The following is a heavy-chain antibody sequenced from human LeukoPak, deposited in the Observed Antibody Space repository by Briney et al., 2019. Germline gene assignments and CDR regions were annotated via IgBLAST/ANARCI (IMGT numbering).Heavy chain of an antibody. CDR3: ARGPTSGWAYYFDS. J-gene: IGHJ4*02. CDR1: GGSISSGVYY. CDR2: VYFSGST. Sequence: SETLSLTCTVSGGSISSGVYYWTWIRQHPGKGLEWIGYVYFSGSTSYNPSLKSRVTISIDTSKNHFSLTLTSVTAADTAVYYCARGPTSGWAYYFDSWGQGTLVTVSS. V-gene: IGHV4-31*03. D-gene: IGHD6-19*01.